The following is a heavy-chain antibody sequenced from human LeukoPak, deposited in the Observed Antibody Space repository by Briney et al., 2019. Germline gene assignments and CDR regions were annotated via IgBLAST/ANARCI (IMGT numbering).Heavy chain of an antibody. D-gene: IGHD5-18*01. V-gene: IGHV3-48*03. CDR1: GASISSYY. J-gene: IGHJ5*02. CDR2: ISSSGSTI. Sequence: LSLTCTVSGASISSYYWSWVRQAPGKGLEWVSYISSSGSTIYYADTVKGRFTISRDNAKNSLYLQMNSLRAEDTAVYYCARGGGGYSYGYNWFDPWGKGTLVTVSS. CDR3: ARGGGGYSYGYNWFDP.